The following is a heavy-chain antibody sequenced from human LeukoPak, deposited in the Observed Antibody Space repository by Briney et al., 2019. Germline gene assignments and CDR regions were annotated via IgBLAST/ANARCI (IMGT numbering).Heavy chain of an antibody. Sequence: PGGSVRLSCAASGFTFSDYSMNWVRQAPGKGLEWVSYISSSSSTIYYADSVKGRFTISRDNAKNSLYLQMNSLRAEDTAVYYCARDPGYYRYYFDYWGQGTLVTVSS. CDR2: ISSSSSTI. J-gene: IGHJ4*02. CDR3: ARDPGYYRYYFDY. CDR1: GFTFSDYS. D-gene: IGHD3-22*01. V-gene: IGHV3-48*04.